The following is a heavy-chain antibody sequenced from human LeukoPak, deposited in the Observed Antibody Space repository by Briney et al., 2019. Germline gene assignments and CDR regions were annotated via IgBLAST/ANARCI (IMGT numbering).Heavy chain of an antibody. Sequence: GGSLRLSCAASGFTFSSYSMNWVRQAPGKGLEWVSYISSSGSTIYYADSVKGRFTISRDNAKNSLYLQMNSLRAEDTAVYYCARDHTYYYGSGSFLWGQGTLVTVSS. CDR3: ARDHTYYYGSGSFL. V-gene: IGHV3-48*04. J-gene: IGHJ4*02. CDR2: ISSSGSTI. CDR1: GFTFSSYS. D-gene: IGHD3-10*01.